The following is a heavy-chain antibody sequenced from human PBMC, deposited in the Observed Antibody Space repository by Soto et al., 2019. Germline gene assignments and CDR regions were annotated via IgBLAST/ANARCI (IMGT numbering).Heavy chain of an antibody. V-gene: IGHV3-30*18. J-gene: IGHJ4*02. CDR1: GFTFSSYG. CDR2: ILYDGSNK. CDR3: AKGSTAMTYFDY. Sequence: QEQLVESGGGVVQPGRSLRLSCAASGFTFSSYGMHWVRQAPGKGLEWVAVILYDGSNKYYVDSVKGRFTISRDNSKNTLYLQMNSLRAEDTAVYYCAKGSTAMTYFDYWGQGTLVTVSS. D-gene: IGHD5-18*01.